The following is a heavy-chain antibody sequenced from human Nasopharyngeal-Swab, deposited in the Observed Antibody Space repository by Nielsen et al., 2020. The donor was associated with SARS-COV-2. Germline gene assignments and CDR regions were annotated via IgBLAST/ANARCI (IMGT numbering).Heavy chain of an antibody. J-gene: IGHJ6*02. D-gene: IGHD3-16*01. CDR2: IYYSGST. V-gene: IGHV4-59*01. Sequence: WIHQPPGKGLEWIGYIYYSGSTNYNPSLKSRVTISVDTPKNQFSLKLSSVTAADTAVYYCARVEGGFYRPYYYGMDVWGQGTTVTVSS. CDR3: ARVEGGFYRPYYYGMDV.